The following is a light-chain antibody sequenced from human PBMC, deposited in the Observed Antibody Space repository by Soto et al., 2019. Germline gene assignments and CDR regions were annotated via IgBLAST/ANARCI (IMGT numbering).Light chain of an antibody. J-gene: IGLJ1*01. V-gene: IGLV2-8*01. CDR1: SSDVGGYNY. Sequence: QSALTQPPSASGSPGQSVTISCTGTSSDVGGYNYVSWYQQHPGKAPKLMIYEVSKRPSGVPDRFSGSKSGNTASLTVSGLQAXXXXXXYCSSYAGSNKDFATLTKVPV. CDR2: EVS. CDR3: SSYAGSNKD.